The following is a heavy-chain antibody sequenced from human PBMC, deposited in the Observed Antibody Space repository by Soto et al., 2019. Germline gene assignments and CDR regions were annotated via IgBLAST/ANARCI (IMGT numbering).Heavy chain of an antibody. CDR3: AKGGTQSHY. Sequence: QVQLVQSGAEVKKPGASVKVSCKASGYTFTNFGISWVRQAPGQGLEWMGWISAYNGNTNYAQNFQGRVTMTTYTSTSTAYMEQRRLRSDVPGVYYCAKGGTQSHYSGKGTLVTVCS. J-gene: IGHJ4*02. D-gene: IGHD3-16*01. CDR2: ISAYNGNT. V-gene: IGHV1-18*01. CDR1: GYTFTNFG.